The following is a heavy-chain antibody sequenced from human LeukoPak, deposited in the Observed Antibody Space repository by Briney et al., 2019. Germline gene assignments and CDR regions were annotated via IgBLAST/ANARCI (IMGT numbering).Heavy chain of an antibody. CDR3: ARDRAYSGSYFFDY. Sequence: ASVRVSCKASGYTFTNYYMHWARQAPGQGLEWMGIINPNVGSTSYAQRFQGRVAMTRDTSTSTAYMELSSLRSEDTALYYCARDRAYSGSYFFDYWGQGTLVTVSS. J-gene: IGHJ4*02. CDR1: GYTFTNYY. V-gene: IGHV1-46*01. CDR2: INPNVGST. D-gene: IGHD1-26*01.